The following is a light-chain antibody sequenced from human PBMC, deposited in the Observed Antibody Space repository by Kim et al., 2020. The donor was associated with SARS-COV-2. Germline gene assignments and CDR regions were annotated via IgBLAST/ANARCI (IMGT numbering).Light chain of an antibody. CDR1: QSVSRRY. J-gene: IGKJ1*01. CDR2: GES. Sequence: CPGERATLSCMASQSVSRRYLAWYQQKPGQDPSLLIYGESSRATGIPDRFSGSGYGTDFTITISRLEPEDFVVYYCQQYGSSHRTFGQRTKVEI. CDR3: QQYGSSHRT. V-gene: IGKV3-20*01.